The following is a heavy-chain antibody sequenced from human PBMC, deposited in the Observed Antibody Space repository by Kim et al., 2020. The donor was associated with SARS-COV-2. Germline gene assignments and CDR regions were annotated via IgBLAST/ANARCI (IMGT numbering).Heavy chain of an antibody. CDR2: IILMFGTA. CDR1: GGIFNSYG. CDR3: ASNPIVVVPGVKSPRHYYYGMDV. Sequence: ASVKVSCKASGGIFNSYGISWVRQAPGQGLEWMGGIILMFGTANYAQKFQDRVTITADESTSTAYMELNSLTSEDTAVYYCASNPIVVVPGVKSPRHYYYGMDVWGQGTTVTVS. D-gene: IGHD2-2*01. J-gene: IGHJ6*02. V-gene: IGHV1-69*13.